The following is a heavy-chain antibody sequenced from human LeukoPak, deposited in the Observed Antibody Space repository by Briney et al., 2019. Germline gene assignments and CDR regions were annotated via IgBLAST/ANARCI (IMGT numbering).Heavy chain of an antibody. V-gene: IGHV3-7*01. CDR2: IKEDGSEK. D-gene: IGHD6-19*01. J-gene: IGHJ4*02. CDR1: GFTFSSYW. Sequence: GGSLRPSCAASGFTFSSYWMTWVRQAPGKGLEWVANIKEDGSEKYHVDSLKGRFTISRDNAKNSLYLQMNSLRAEDTAMYYCARAGSGRFEDWGQGTLVTVSS. CDR3: ARAGSGRFED.